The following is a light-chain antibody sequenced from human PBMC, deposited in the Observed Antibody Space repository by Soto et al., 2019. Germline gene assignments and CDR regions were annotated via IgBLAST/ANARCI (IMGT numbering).Light chain of an antibody. Sequence: QSALTQPASVSGSPGQSITISWAGTTSDVAYYDLVSWYQQHPGRAPKLLIYEVDKRPSGISVRFSGSKSGATASLTISGLLPEDEAVYFCCTYAGHVPKFGGGTKLTVL. J-gene: IGLJ2*01. CDR3: CTYAGHVPK. V-gene: IGLV2-23*02. CDR2: EVD. CDR1: TSDVAYYDL.